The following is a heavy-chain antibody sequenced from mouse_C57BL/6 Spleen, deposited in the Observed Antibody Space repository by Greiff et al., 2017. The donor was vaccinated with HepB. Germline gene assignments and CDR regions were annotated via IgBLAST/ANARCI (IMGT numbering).Heavy chain of an antibody. D-gene: IGHD1-1*01. Sequence: VQLQQPGAELVKPGASVKLSCKASGYTFTSYWMHWVKQRPGQGLEWIGMIHPNSGSTNYNEKFKSKATLTVDKSSSTAYMQLSSLTSEDSAVYYCARSGFITTAYFDYWGQGTTLTVSS. CDR1: GYTFTSYW. CDR3: ARSGFITTAYFDY. V-gene: IGHV1-64*01. J-gene: IGHJ2*01. CDR2: IHPNSGST.